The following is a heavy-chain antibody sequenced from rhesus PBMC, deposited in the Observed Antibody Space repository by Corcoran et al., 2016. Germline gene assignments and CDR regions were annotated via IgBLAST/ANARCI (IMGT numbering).Heavy chain of an antibody. V-gene: IGHV4-80*01. Sequence: QVQLQESGPGLVKPSETLSLTCAVSGGSISSYWWTWIRQSPGKGLEGSGEISGKRGSTNYTTTLKSRVTISKDASKNQFSLKLNSVTAADTAVYYCDAEFVFWGQGVLVTVSS. CDR1: GGSISSYW. J-gene: IGHJ4*01. D-gene: IGHD6-19*01. CDR3: DAEFVF. CDR2: ISGKRGST.